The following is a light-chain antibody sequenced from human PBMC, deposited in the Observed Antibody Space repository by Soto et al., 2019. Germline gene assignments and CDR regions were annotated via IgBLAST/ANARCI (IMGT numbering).Light chain of an antibody. V-gene: IGKV1-39*01. CDR2: AAS. J-gene: IGKJ1*01. Sequence: DIQMTQSPSSLSASIGDRVAITCRASQSISNYLNWYQQKPGNAPKLLIYAASSLHSGVPSRFSGSGSGTDFTLTVSSLQPEDFATYFCQQSYSTPRTFGQGTKVDIK. CDR1: QSISNY. CDR3: QQSYSTPRT.